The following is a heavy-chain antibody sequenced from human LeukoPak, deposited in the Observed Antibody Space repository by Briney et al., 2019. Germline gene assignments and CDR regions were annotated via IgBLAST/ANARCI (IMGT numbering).Heavy chain of an antibody. CDR2: TYYRSKWYN. D-gene: IGHD5-12*01. CDR1: GDSVSSNSAA. V-gene: IGHV6-1*01. CDR3: ARALGAYSGYDFKSYYYGMGV. Sequence: SQTLSLTCAISGDSVSSNSAAWNWIRQSPSRGLEWLGRTYYRSKWYNDYAVSVRSRITINPDTSKDQFSLQLNSVTPEDTAVYYCARALGAYSGYDFKSYYYGMGVWGQGTTVTVSS. J-gene: IGHJ6*02.